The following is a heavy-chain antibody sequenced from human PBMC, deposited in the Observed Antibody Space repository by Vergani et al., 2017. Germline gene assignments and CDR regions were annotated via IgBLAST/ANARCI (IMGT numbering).Heavy chain of an antibody. V-gene: IGHV1-69*02. J-gene: IGHJ3*02. D-gene: IGHD3-22*01. Sequence: QVQLVQSGAEVKKPGSSVKVSCKASGGTFSSYTISWVRQAPGQGLEWMGRIIPILGIANYAQKFQGRVTITADKSTSTAYMELSSLRSEDTAVYYCARNGGYYPDAFDIWGQGTMVTVSS. CDR3: ARNGGYYPDAFDI. CDR1: GGTFSSYT. CDR2: IIPILGIA.